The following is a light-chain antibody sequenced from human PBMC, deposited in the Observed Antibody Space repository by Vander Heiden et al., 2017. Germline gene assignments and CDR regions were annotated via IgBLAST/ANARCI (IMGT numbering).Light chain of an antibody. CDR3: DALDDSCHGRL. Sequence: QSVLTQPPSASGTPGQRVTISCSGGISNIGSNPVNWYQQFPGTAPKLLLYSNNQRPSGVPDRFSGSKSGTSASLAISGLQSEDEADYYCDALDDSCHGRLFGGGTKVTVL. CDR1: ISNIGSNP. CDR2: SNN. J-gene: IGLJ2*01. V-gene: IGLV1-44*01.